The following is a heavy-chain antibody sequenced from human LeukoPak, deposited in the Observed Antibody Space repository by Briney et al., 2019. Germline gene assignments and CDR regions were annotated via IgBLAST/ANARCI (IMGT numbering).Heavy chain of an antibody. J-gene: IGHJ4*02. CDR2: IHPNSGGT. D-gene: IGHD2-15*01. CDR3: ARDPTNCRGGSCYPSYLDC. CDR1: HYPFTAYF. Sequence: GASVTVSYTPSHYPFTAYFIHSLRQAPGQELEGMGWIHPNSGGTNAAQKFQGRVTMSRDTSNNTAYMELSRLRSDDTAVYYCARDPTNCRGGSCYPSYLDCWGEGTLVTVSS. V-gene: IGHV1-2*02.